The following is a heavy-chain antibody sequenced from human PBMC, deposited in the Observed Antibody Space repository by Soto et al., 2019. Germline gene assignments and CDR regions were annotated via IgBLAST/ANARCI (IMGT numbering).Heavy chain of an antibody. J-gene: IGHJ4*02. Sequence: GGSLRLSCAASGFPFSGYAINWVRQAPGKGLEWVSIISGIGSSTNYADSVKGRFTISRDNSRDTVHLQMNSLRAEDTAVYYCAKSYYGDYDHRLRFANWGQGTLVTVSS. CDR3: AKSYYGDYDHRLRFAN. D-gene: IGHD4-17*01. CDR1: GFPFSGYA. V-gene: IGHV3-23*01. CDR2: ISGIGSST.